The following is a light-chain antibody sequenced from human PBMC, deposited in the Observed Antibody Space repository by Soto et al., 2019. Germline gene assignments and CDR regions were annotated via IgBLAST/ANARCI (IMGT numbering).Light chain of an antibody. CDR1: SSDIGRYNY. CDR2: DVS. CDR3: GSYTSSDTMI. V-gene: IGLV2-14*03. J-gene: IGLJ2*01. Sequence: QSALTQPASVSGSPGQSITISCTGTSSDIGRYNYVSWYQHSPGKAPKLIIYDVSDRPSGVSNRFSGSKSGTTASLTISGLQAEDEADYYCGSYTSSDTMIFGGATKLTVL.